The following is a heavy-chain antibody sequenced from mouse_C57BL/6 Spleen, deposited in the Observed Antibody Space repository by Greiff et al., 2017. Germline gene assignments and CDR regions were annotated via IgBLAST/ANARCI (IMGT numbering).Heavy chain of an antibody. CDR3: ARPLYSWFAY. D-gene: IGHD1-1*01. Sequence: QVQLQQPGAEPVMPGASVKLSCKASGYTFTSYWMHWVKQRPGQGLEWIGEIDPSDSYTNYNQKFKGKSTLTVDKSSSTAYMQLSSLTSEDSAVYYCARPLYSWFAYWGQGTLVTVSA. CDR1: GYTFTSYW. V-gene: IGHV1-69*01. J-gene: IGHJ3*01. CDR2: IDPSDSYT.